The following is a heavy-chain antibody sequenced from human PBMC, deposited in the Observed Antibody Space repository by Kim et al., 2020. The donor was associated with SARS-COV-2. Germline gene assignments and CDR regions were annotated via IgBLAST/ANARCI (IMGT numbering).Heavy chain of an antibody. CDR1: GFTFSNAW. Sequence: GGSLRLSCAASGFTFSNAWMSWVRQAPGKGLEWVGRIKSKTDGGNTDYSAPVKGRFTIARDDSKNTLYLQMNSLKTEDTAVYYCTTDLGVVAATFAFDIWGQGTMVTVSS. D-gene: IGHD2-15*01. J-gene: IGHJ3*02. V-gene: IGHV3-15*01. CDR3: TTDLGVVAATFAFDI. CDR2: IKSKTDGGNT.